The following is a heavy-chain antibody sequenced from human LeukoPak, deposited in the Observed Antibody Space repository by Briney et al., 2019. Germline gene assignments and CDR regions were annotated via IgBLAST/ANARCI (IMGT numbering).Heavy chain of an antibody. Sequence: GESLKISCKGSGYTFTSYWIGWVRQMPGKGLERMGIIYPGDSDTRYSPSFQGQVTISADKSISTAYLQWSSLKASDTAMYYCARPLWGATGTTSHDAFDIWGQGTMVTVSS. V-gene: IGHV5-51*01. CDR3: ARPLWGATGTTSHDAFDI. CDR1: GYTFTSYW. CDR2: IYPGDSDT. D-gene: IGHD1-1*01. J-gene: IGHJ3*02.